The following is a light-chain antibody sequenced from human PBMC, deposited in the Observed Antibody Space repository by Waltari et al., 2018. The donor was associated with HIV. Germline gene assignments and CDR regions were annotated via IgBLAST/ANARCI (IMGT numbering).Light chain of an antibody. J-gene: IGKJ1*01. Sequence: EIVLTQSPGTLSLSPGERATLSCRASQSITSSSLAWYQQKPGQAPRLLISGASSRATGIPDRFSGSGSGTDFTLTISRLEPEDLAVYYCQRHSPSSWTFGQGTKVEIK. CDR2: GAS. CDR3: QRHSPSSWT. V-gene: IGKV3-20*01. CDR1: QSITSSS.